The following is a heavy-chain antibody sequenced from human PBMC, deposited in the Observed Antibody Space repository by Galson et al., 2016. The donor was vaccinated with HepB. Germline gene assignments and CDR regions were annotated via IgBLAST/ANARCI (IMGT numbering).Heavy chain of an antibody. V-gene: IGHV3-21*01. CDR1: RFTFSSYS. D-gene: IGHD2-15*01. Sequence: SLRLSCAASRFTFSSYSMNWVRQAPGKGLEWISSITSRSNYRYYADSVKGRFTISRDYTKNSLYLQMNSLRAEDTAVYYCARDPGRYCSGGFCYSNPDYNGMDVWGQGTTVIVSS. CDR2: ITSRSNYR. CDR3: ARDPGRYCSGGFCYSNPDYNGMDV. J-gene: IGHJ6*02.